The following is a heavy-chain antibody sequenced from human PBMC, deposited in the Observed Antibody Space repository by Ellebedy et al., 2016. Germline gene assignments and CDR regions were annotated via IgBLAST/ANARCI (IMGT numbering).Heavy chain of an antibody. CDR3: ARRAERRGSYDFWSGPKRVGYFDY. CDR1: GGSFSGYY. Sequence: SETLSLXXAVYGGSFSGYYWSWIRQPPGKGLEWIGEINHSGSTNYNPSLKSRVTISVDTSKNQFSLKLSSVTAADTAVYYCARRAERRGSYDFWSGPKRVGYFDYWGQGTLVTVSS. CDR2: INHSGST. D-gene: IGHD3-3*01. J-gene: IGHJ4*02. V-gene: IGHV4-34*01.